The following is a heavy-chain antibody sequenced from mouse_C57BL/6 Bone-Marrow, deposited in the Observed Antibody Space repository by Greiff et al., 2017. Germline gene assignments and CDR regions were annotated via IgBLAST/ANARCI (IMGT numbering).Heavy chain of an antibody. Sequence: EVKLMESGPELVKPGASVKISCKASGYSFTDYNMNWVKQSNGKSLEWIGVINPNYGTTSYNQKFKGKATLTVDQSSSTAYMQLNSLTSEDSAVYYCARFYDYGGSLNLAMDYWGQGTSVTVSS. CDR3: ARFYDYGGSLNLAMDY. J-gene: IGHJ4*01. CDR1: GYSFTDYN. D-gene: IGHD2-4*01. V-gene: IGHV1-39*01. CDR2: INPNYGTT.